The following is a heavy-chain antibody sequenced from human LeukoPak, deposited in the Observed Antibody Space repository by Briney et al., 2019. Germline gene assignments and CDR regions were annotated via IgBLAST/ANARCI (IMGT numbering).Heavy chain of an antibody. CDR3: AREIAAAGRGDY. J-gene: IGHJ4*02. CDR1: GGTFSSYA. Sequence: GASVKVSCKASGGTFSSYAISWVRQAPGQGLEWMGGIIPIFGTANYAQKFQGRVTITADESTSTAYMELSSLRSEDTAVYYRAREIAAAGRGDYWGQGTLVTVSS. V-gene: IGHV1-69*13. D-gene: IGHD6-13*01. CDR2: IIPIFGTA.